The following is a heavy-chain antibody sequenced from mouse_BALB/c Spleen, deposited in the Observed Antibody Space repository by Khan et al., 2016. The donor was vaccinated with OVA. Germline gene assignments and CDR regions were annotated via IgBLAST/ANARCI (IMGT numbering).Heavy chain of an antibody. J-gene: IGHJ1*01. CDR2: INTYTGEP. Sequence: QIQLVQSGPELKKPGETVKISCKASGYTFTNYGMNWVKQAPGKGLKWMGWINTYTGEPTYADDFKGRFACTLETSASTAYLQINNRKNEDTASYVCASGGDWYFDVWGAGTTVTVSS. CDR1: GYTFTNYG. D-gene: IGHD1-1*02. V-gene: IGHV9-3-1*01. CDR3: ASGGDWYFDV.